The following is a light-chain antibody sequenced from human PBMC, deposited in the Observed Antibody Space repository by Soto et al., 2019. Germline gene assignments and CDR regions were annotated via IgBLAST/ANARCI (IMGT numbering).Light chain of an antibody. CDR3: QKYDSAPLP. CDR2: GAS. V-gene: IGKV1-27*01. CDR1: QGFSNS. Sequence: DIQMTQSPSSLTASIGDRVTISCRASQGFSNSLAWYQQKPGKVPTLLIYGASILQSGVPARFSGSGSGTEFPLTISCLQTEDVATYFCQKYDSAPLPFGGGTKVEIK. J-gene: IGKJ4*01.